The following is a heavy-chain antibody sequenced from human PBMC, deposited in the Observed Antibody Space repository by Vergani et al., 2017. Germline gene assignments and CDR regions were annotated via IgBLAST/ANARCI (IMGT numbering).Heavy chain of an antibody. CDR3: AKTHYFSSLYSSYNWFDP. Sequence: EVQLVQSGSEVKKPGESLKISCQGSGYSITNYWIAWVRQRPGKGLEWMGIIYAGDSDVRYSPSFQGQVTMSVDKSLSTAYLQWSSLKASDTATYDCAKTHYFSSLYSSYNWFDPWGQGTQVTVSS. V-gene: IGHV5-51*03. D-gene: IGHD3-3*01. CDR2: IYAGDSDV. CDR1: GYSITNYW. J-gene: IGHJ5*02.